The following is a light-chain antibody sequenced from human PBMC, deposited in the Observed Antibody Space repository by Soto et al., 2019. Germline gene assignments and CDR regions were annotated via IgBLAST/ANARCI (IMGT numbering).Light chain of an antibody. V-gene: IGKV1-5*01. Sequence: DIQMTQSPSTLSASVGDRVTITCRASQSISSWLAWYQQKPGKAPKXLIYDASSLESGVPSRFSGSGSGTELTLTISSLQPDDFETYYCQQYNSYSATFGQGTKVDIK. CDR1: QSISSW. CDR3: QQYNSYSAT. J-gene: IGKJ1*01. CDR2: DAS.